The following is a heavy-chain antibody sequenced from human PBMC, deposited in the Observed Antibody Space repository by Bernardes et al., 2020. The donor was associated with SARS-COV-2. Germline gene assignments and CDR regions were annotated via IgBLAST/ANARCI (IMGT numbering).Heavy chain of an antibody. CDR2: INGYNGNT. J-gene: IGHJ4*02. CDR3: GRDRVTAAGIGD. Sequence: ASVKVSCKASGYTFTTYGISWVRQAPGQGLEWMGWINGYNGNTKYAQKFQDRVTMTTDTSTSTAYMELRSLRSDDTAVYYCGRDRVTAAGIGDWGQGTLVTVSS. CDR1: GYTFTTYG. D-gene: IGHD6-13*01. V-gene: IGHV1-18*01.